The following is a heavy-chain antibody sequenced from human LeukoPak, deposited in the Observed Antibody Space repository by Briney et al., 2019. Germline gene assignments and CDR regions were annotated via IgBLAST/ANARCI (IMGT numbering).Heavy chain of an antibody. D-gene: IGHD3-22*01. Sequence: GGSLRLSCAASGFAFSNYWMSWVRQAPGKGLEWVASIKEDGSERYYVDSRRGRFTISRDNAKNSLLLQMNSLRVEDKAVYYCARKGDHYDRSGYFPYFDYWGQGTLLTVSS. CDR1: GFAFSNYW. CDR3: ARKGDHYDRSGYFPYFDY. V-gene: IGHV3-7*01. CDR2: IKEDGSER. J-gene: IGHJ4*02.